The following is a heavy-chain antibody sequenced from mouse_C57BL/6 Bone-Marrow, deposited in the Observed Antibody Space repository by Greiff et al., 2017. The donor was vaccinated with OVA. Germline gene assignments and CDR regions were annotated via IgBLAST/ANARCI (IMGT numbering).Heavy chain of an antibody. D-gene: IGHD1-1*01. Sequence: QVTLKVCGPGILQPSQTLSLTCSFSGFSLSTFGMGVGWIRQPSGKGLEWLAHIWWDDDKYYNPALKSRLTISKDTSKNQVFLKIANVDTADTATYYCARMRTTVVATHWYFDVWGTGTTVTGSS. CDR2: IWWDDDK. J-gene: IGHJ1*03. CDR1: GFSLSTFGMG. CDR3: ARMRTTVVATHWYFDV. V-gene: IGHV8-8*01.